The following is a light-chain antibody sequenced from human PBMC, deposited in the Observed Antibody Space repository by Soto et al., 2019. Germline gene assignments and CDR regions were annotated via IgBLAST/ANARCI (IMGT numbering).Light chain of an antibody. Sequence: DIQMTQSPSSLSASVGDRVTITCRASQAITTYLAWYQQKPGKVPNLLVYAASSLQSVFPSRFSGSGAGTDFILSICSLQREDGATYYCQKYNTVPWTFGQGTKVEL. CDR3: QKYNTVPWT. CDR2: AAS. CDR1: QAITTY. J-gene: IGKJ1*01. V-gene: IGKV1-27*01.